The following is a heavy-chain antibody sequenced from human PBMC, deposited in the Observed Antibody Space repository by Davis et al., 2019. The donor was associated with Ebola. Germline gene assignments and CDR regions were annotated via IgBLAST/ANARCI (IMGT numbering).Heavy chain of an antibody. J-gene: IGHJ6*02. Sequence: GESLKISCAASGFTFSSYNMNWVRQAPGKGLEWVSYISSSSSTIHYADSVRGRFTISRDNAKSSLYLQMNSLRDEDTAVYYCAKSLYNSGPTHYYYYYGMDVWGQGTTVTVSS. D-gene: IGHD6-19*01. CDR1: GFTFSSYN. CDR2: ISSSSSTI. V-gene: IGHV3-48*02. CDR3: AKSLYNSGPTHYYYYYGMDV.